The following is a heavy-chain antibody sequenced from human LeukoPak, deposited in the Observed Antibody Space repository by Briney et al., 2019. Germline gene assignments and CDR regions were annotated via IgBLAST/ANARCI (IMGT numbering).Heavy chain of an antibody. Sequence: GGSLRLSCAASGFTVSSNYMSWVRQAPGKGLEWVSVIYSGGSAYYADSVKGRFTISRDNSKNTLYLQMNSLRAEDTAVYYCARDLRYYDSSGYSYWGQGTLVTVSS. D-gene: IGHD3-22*01. CDR3: ARDLRYYDSSGYSY. J-gene: IGHJ4*02. CDR2: IYSGGSA. CDR1: GFTVSSNY. V-gene: IGHV3-53*01.